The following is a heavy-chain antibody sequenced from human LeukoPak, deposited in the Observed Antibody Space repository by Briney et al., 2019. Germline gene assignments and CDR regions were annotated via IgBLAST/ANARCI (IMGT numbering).Heavy chain of an antibody. J-gene: IGHJ4*02. Sequence: GASVKVSCKASGYTFTSYYMHWVRQAPGQGLEWMGIINPSGGSTSYAQKFQGRVTMTRDTSTSTVYMELSSLRSEDTAVYYCARVETYYYGSGSEFDYWGQGTLVTVSS. CDR2: INPSGGST. D-gene: IGHD3-10*01. CDR3: ARVETYYYGSGSEFDY. V-gene: IGHV1-46*01. CDR1: GYTFTSYY.